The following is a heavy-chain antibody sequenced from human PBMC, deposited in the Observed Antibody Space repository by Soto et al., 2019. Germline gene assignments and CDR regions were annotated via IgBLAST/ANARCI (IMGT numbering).Heavy chain of an antibody. CDR1: GFTFSSYS. V-gene: IGHV3-21*01. CDR3: ARESAPGGVPAARGIDY. J-gene: IGHJ4*02. CDR2: ISSSSSYI. D-gene: IGHD2-2*01. Sequence: GGSLRLSCAASGFTFSSYSMNWVRQAPGKGLEWVSSISSSSSYIYYADSVKGRFTISRDNAKNSLYLQMNSLRAEDTAVYYCARESAPGGVPAARGIDYWGQGTLVTVSS.